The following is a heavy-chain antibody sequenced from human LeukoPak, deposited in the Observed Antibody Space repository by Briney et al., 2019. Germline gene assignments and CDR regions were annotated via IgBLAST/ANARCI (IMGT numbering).Heavy chain of an antibody. CDR2: IYYSGST. D-gene: IGHD3-10*02. CDR1: GGSISSGGYY. Sequence: SQTLSLTCTVSGGSISSGGYYWSWIRQHPGKGLEWIGYIYYSGSTYYNPSLKSRVTISVDTSKNQFSLKLSSVTAADTAVYYCARAWNIFGPFDPWGQGTLVTVSS. CDR3: ARAWNIFGPFDP. V-gene: IGHV4-31*03. J-gene: IGHJ5*02.